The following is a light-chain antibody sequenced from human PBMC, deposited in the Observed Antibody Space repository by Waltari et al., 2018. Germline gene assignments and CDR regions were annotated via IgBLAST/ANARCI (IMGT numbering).Light chain of an antibody. CDR2: GAS. V-gene: IGKV3-15*01. CDR3: QQYNKWPPIT. Sequence: EVVMTQSPATLSVSPGERATLSCRASQSIYDNLAWYQQKPAQAPRLLIYGASTRATGVPSRFRGSGSGTEFTLTISSLQSEDSAVYYCQQYNKWPPITSGQGTRLEIK. J-gene: IGKJ5*01. CDR1: QSIYDN.